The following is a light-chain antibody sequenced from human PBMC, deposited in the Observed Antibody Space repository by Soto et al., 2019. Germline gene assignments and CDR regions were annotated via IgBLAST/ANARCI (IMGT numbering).Light chain of an antibody. J-gene: IGKJ1*01. CDR3: EQYGGSPRT. Sequence: EIVLTQSPATLSLSPGEGATLSCRASQSVGCTFLAWYQQKGGQAPRLLIHGASNRATGMPDRFSGSGSGADFTLTISRLEPEDFAVYYWEQYGGSPRTFGQGTKVEV. CDR2: GAS. CDR1: QSVGCTF. V-gene: IGKV3-20*01.